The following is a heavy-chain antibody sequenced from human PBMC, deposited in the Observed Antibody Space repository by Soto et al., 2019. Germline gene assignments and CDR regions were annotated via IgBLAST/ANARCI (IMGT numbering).Heavy chain of an antibody. CDR3: ARDSADFNSGFDS. V-gene: IGHV6-1*01. D-gene: IGHD1-26*01. Sequence: SQTLSLTCAICGDSVSNNGATWNWIRQSPSRGLEWLGRAYYRSRWHYDYATSVRSRITINPDTSKNHFSLELSSVTPEDTAVYYCARDSADFNSGFDSWGQGSMVTVSS. CDR1: GDSVSNNGAT. CDR2: AYYRSRWHY. J-gene: IGHJ4*02.